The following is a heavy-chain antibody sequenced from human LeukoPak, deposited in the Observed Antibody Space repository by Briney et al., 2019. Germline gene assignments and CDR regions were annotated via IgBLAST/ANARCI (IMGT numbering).Heavy chain of an antibody. D-gene: IGHD3-10*01. V-gene: IGHV3-21*01. J-gene: IGHJ4*02. Sequence: GGSLRLSCAASGFTFSSYSMNWVRQAPGKGLEWVSSISSSSSYIYYADSVKGRFTISRDNAKNSLYLQMNSLRAEDTAVYYCARGSAMVRGVIRYWGQGTLVTVSS. CDR1: GFTFSSYS. CDR3: ARGSAMVRGVIRY. CDR2: ISSSSSYI.